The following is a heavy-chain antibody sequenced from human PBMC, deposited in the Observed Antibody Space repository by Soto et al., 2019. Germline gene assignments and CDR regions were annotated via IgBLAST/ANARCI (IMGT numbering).Heavy chain of an antibody. V-gene: IGHV3-30-3*01. Sequence: QVQLVESGGGVVQPGRSLRLSCAASGFTFSSYAMHWVRQAPGKGLEWVAVISYDGSNKYYADSVKGRFTISRDNSKNRLYLHMNSLRAEDTAVYYCARGGSTPDYFDYWCQGTLVTVSS. CDR2: ISYDGSNK. J-gene: IGHJ4*02. CDR3: ARGGSTPDYFDY. CDR1: GFTFSSYA.